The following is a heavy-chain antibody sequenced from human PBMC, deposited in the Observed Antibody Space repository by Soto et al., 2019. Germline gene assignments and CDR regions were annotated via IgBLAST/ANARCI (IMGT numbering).Heavy chain of an antibody. J-gene: IGHJ3*01. V-gene: IGHV1-3*01. CDR1: GYTFTNNA. CDR3: ARGFDFVGGGYRCDLFAF. CDR2: LNAGNSNR. Sequence: ASVKVSCKASGYTFTNNAIHWVRQAPGQRLEWLGWLNAGNSNREYSQKFQGRIIMTKDTSASTAYMELSSLISEDTAVYYCARGFDFVGGGYRCDLFAFRAQGTLVTVSS. D-gene: IGHD3-16*02.